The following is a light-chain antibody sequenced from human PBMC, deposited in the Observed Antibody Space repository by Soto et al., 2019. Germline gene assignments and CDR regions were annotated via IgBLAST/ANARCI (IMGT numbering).Light chain of an antibody. Sequence: QSALTQPASVSGSPGQSVTISCTGTSSDVGTYNLVTWYQQHPGKAPKLIVYEGNKRPSGVSNRFSASKSGNTASLTISGLHAEDEADYYCCSYAPSRTLLFGGGTKLTVL. CDR1: SSDVGTYNL. J-gene: IGLJ2*01. V-gene: IGLV2-23*01. CDR2: EGN. CDR3: CSYAPSRTLL.